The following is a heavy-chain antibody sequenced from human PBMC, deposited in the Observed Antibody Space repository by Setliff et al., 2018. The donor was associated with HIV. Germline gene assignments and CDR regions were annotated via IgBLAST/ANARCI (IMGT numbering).Heavy chain of an antibody. Sequence: PGGSLRLSCAASGFTFSSYGMNWVRQAPGKGLEWVSAISGSGDNTYYADSVKGRLTISRDNSKNTLYLQMNSLRAEDTAVYYCARNTDVDSVYRPFHIWGQGTMVTVSS. CDR1: GFTFSSYG. J-gene: IGHJ3*02. D-gene: IGHD1-26*01. CDR3: ARNTDVDSVYRPFHI. CDR2: ISGSGDNT. V-gene: IGHV3-23*01.